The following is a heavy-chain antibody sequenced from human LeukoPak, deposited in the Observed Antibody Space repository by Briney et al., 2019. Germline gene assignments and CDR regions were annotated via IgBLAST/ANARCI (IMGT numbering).Heavy chain of an antibody. Sequence: SETLSLTCTVSGGSITSSSHYWGWIRQPPGKGLEWIGSIYYSGDTYYNPSLKSRVTISVDTSKSQFSLRLSSVTAADTAVYYCARGSLIWYDSSGHFDYWGQGTLVTVSS. J-gene: IGHJ4*02. V-gene: IGHV4-39*01. CDR1: GGSITSSSHY. CDR3: ARGSLIWYDSSGHFDY. D-gene: IGHD3-22*01. CDR2: IYYSGDT.